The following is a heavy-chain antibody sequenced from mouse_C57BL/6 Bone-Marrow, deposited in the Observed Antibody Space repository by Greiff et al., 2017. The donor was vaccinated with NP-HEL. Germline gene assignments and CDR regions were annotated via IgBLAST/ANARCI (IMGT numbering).Heavy chain of an antibody. CDR1: GYTFTSYW. V-gene: IGHV1-55*01. Sequence: VQLQQSGAELVKPGASVKMSCKASGYTFTSYWITWVKQRPGQGLEWIGDIYPGSGSTNYNEKFKSKATLTVDTSSSTAYMQLSSLTSEDSAVYYCARKDITTVVADYFDYWGQGTTLTVSS. D-gene: IGHD1-1*01. CDR2: IYPGSGST. J-gene: IGHJ2*01. CDR3: ARKDITTVVADYFDY.